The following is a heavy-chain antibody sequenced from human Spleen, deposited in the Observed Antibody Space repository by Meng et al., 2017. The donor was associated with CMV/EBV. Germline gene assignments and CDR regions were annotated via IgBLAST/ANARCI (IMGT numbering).Heavy chain of an antibody. Sequence: SETLSLTCAVYGGSFSGYYWSWIRQPPGKGLEWIGEINHSGGTNYNPSLKSRVTISVDTSKNQFSLKLSSVTAADTAVYYCARGRRYCSSISCYRPSKDYGMDVWGQGTTVTVSS. CDR2: INHSGGT. D-gene: IGHD2-2*02. CDR3: ARGRRYCSSISCYRPSKDYGMDV. J-gene: IGHJ6*02. CDR1: GGSFSGYY. V-gene: IGHV4-34*01.